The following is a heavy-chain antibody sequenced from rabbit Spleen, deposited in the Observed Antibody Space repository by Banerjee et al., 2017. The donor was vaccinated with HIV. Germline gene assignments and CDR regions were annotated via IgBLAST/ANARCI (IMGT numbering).Heavy chain of an antibody. J-gene: IGHJ4*01. CDR3: ARDLDGVIGWNFGW. D-gene: IGHD1-1*01. CDR2: IAGSSSGFT. V-gene: IGHV1S40*01. Sequence: QSLEESGGGLVQPEGSLALTCKASGFSFSSSDYICWVRQAPGKGLEWISCIAGSSSGFTYSATWAKGRVTISKTSSTTVTLQMTSLTAADTATYFCARDLDGVIGWNFGWWGQGTLVTVS. CDR1: GFSFSSSDY.